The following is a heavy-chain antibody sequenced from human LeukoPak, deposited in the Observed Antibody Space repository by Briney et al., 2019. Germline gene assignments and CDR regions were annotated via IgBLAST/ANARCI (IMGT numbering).Heavy chain of an antibody. D-gene: IGHD4-17*01. V-gene: IGHV3-13*04. CDR1: GFTFSSYD. CDR3: AREDGDYDYFDY. J-gene: IGHJ4*02. Sequence: SGRSLRLSCAASGFTFSSYDMHWVRQATGKGLEWVSAIGTAGDTYYPGSVKGRFTISRENAKNSLYLQMNSLRAGDTAVYYCAREDGDYDYFDYWGQGTLVTVSS. CDR2: IGTAGDT.